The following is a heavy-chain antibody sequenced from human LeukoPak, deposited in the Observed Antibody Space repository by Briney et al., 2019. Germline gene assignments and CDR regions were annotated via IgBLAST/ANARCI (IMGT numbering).Heavy chain of an antibody. Sequence: GGSLRLSCAASVFTFTSYGMNWVRQAPGKGLEWVAFIPYDGSNKYYADSVKGRFTVSRDNSKNTLYLQMNSLRPEDTAVYFCARDGVYCTTTTCYYRGYTSTAGDYWGQGTLVTVSS. J-gene: IGHJ4*02. CDR3: ARDGVYCTTTTCYYRGYTSTAGDY. D-gene: IGHD2-2*01. V-gene: IGHV3-30*02. CDR1: VFTFTSYG. CDR2: IPYDGSNK.